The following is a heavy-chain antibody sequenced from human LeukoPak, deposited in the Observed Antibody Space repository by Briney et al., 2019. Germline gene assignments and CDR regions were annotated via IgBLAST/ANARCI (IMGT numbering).Heavy chain of an antibody. CDR2: IYYSGST. J-gene: IGHJ4*02. D-gene: IGHD3-10*01. CDR1: GGSISSSSYY. V-gene: IGHV4-39*07. CDR3: ARGTITMVRRRLDY. Sequence: PSETLSLTCTVSGGSISSSSYYWGWIRQPPGKGLEWIGSIYYSGSTYYNPSLKSRVTISVDTSKNQFSLKLSSVTAADTAVYYCARGTITMVRRRLDYWGQGTLVTVSS.